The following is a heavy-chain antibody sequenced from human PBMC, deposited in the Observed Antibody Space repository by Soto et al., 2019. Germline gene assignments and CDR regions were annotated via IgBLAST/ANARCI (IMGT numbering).Heavy chain of an antibody. CDR1: GYPVTAYY. J-gene: IGHJ3*02. Sequence: QLHLVQSGAVVKKPGASVTVSCSASGYPVTAYYMHWVRQAPGRGLEWMGGINPATGAAKYTQTFRGRVPVTGDTSTSTVFMELSGLTSEDPAVFYCARGGGVGVAGSAAFDMWGQGTLVTVSS. CDR2: INPATGAA. CDR3: ARGGGVGVAGSAAFDM. D-gene: IGHD3-3*01. V-gene: IGHV1-2*02.